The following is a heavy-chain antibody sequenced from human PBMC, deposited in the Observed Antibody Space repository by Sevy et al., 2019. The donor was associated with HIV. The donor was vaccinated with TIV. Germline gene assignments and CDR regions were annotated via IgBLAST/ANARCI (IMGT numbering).Heavy chain of an antibody. V-gene: IGHV4-39*01. CDR2: IYYSGST. Sequence: SETLSLTCTVSGGSISSSSYYWGWIRQPPGKGLEWIGSIYYSGSTYYNPSLKSRVTISVDTSKNQFSLKLSSVTAAETAVYYCARREGYYYDSSGYYYFDYWGQGTLVTVSS. CDR3: ARREGYYYDSSGYYYFDY. D-gene: IGHD3-22*01. J-gene: IGHJ4*02. CDR1: GGSISSSSYY.